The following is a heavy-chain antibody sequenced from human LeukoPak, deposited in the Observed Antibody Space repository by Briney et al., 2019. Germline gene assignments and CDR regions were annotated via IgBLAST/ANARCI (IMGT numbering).Heavy chain of an antibody. V-gene: IGHV3-53*01. J-gene: IGHJ4*02. CDR2: IYSGGST. D-gene: IGHD5-18*01. CDR3: ARAGIQLWSFEYYFDY. Sequence: GGSLRLSCAASGFTVSSNYMSWVHQAPGKGLEWVSVIYSGGSTYYADSVKGRFTISRDNSKNTLYLQMNSLRAEDTAVYYCARAGIQLWSFEYYFDYWGQGTLVTVSS. CDR1: GFTVSSNY.